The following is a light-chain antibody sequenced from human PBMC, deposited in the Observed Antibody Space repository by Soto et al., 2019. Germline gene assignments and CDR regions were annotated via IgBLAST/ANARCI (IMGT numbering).Light chain of an antibody. CDR2: AAS. J-gene: IGKJ2*01. CDR3: QQLNSYPYT. CDR1: QGISSY. Sequence: DIQLTQSPSFLSASVGDRVTITCRASQGISSYVAWYQQKPGKVPKALIYAASTLQSGVPSRFSGRGSGTEFTLTISSLQSEDFASAYCQQLNSYPYTFGQGTKLEIK. V-gene: IGKV1-9*01.